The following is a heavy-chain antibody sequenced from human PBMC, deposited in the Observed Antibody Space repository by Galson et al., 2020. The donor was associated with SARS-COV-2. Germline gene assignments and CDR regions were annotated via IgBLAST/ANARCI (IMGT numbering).Heavy chain of an antibody. D-gene: IGHD3-22*01. CDR3: ARELYDSSGYYYSAFDI. CDR2: IYYSGST. J-gene: IGHJ3*02. CDR1: GGSISSYY. Sequence: SETLSLTCTVSGGSISSYYWSWIRQPPGKGLEWIGYIYYSGSTNYNPSLKSRVTISVDTSKNQFSLKLSSVTAADTAVYYCARELYDSSGYYYSAFDIWGQGTMVTVSS. V-gene: IGHV4-59*01.